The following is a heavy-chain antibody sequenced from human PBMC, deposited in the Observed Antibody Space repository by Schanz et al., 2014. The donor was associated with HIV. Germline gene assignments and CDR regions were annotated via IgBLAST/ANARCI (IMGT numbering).Heavy chain of an antibody. CDR1: GFTVSTNY. Sequence: EVQLVESGGGLIQPGGSLRLSCAASGFTVSTNYMSWVRQAPGKGLECVSVIYSGGSTYYADSVKGRFTISRDNSKNTLYLQMSSLRADDTAFYYYARDSLYPASYYYGLDVWGQGTTVTVSS. CDR2: IYSGGST. J-gene: IGHJ6*02. D-gene: IGHD2-8*01. V-gene: IGHV3-66*03. CDR3: ARDSLYPASYYYGLDV.